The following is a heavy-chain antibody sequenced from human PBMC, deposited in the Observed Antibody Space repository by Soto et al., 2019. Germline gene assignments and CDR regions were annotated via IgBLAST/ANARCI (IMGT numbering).Heavy chain of an antibody. V-gene: IGHV3-53*01. Sequence: EVQLVESGGGLIQPGGSLRLSCAASGFTVSSNYMSWVRQAPGKGLEWVSVIYSGGSTYYADSVKGRFTISRDNSKNTLYLQMNSLRAEDTAVYYCARETVRGVRKFDYWGQGTLVTVSS. D-gene: IGHD3-10*01. J-gene: IGHJ4*02. CDR2: IYSGGST. CDR3: ARETVRGVRKFDY. CDR1: GFTVSSNY.